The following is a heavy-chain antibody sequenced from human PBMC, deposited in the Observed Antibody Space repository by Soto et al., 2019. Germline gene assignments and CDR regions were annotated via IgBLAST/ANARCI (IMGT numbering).Heavy chain of an antibody. CDR3: ARGLERGPNWFDP. Sequence: ASVKVSCKASGYTFTGYYMHWVRQAPGQGLEWMGWINPNSGGTNYAQKFQGWVTMTRDTSISTAYMELSRLRSDDTAVYYCARGLERGPNWFDPWGQGTLVTVSS. CDR2: INPNSGGT. D-gene: IGHD1-1*01. V-gene: IGHV1-2*04. J-gene: IGHJ5*02. CDR1: GYTFTGYY.